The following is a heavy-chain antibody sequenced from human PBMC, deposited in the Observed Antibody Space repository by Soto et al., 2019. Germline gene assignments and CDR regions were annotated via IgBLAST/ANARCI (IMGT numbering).Heavy chain of an antibody. D-gene: IGHD1-26*01. CDR2: INHSGST. V-gene: IGHV4-34*01. Sequence: SETLSLTCTVSGDSISSYYWSWIRQPPGKGLEWIGEINHSGSTNYNPSLKSRVTISVDTSKNQFSLKLSSVTAADTAVYYCARVREPLTGGPWFDPWGQGTLVTAPQ. CDR3: ARVREPLTGGPWFDP. J-gene: IGHJ5*02. CDR1: GDSISSYY.